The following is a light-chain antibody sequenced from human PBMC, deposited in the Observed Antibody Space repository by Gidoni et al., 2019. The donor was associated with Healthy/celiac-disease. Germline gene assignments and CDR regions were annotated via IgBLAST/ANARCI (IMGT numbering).Light chain of an antibody. CDR1: QSVSSN. V-gene: IGKV3-15*01. J-gene: IGKJ4*01. Sequence: EIVLTQYPATLSVSPGERATRSCRASQSVSSNLAWYQQKPGKAPSRLLYGASARATGIPARFSGSGSGTELTITISSLQSEDFAVYYCQQYNNCPPITFGGXTKVEIK. CDR3: QQYNNCPPIT. CDR2: GAS.